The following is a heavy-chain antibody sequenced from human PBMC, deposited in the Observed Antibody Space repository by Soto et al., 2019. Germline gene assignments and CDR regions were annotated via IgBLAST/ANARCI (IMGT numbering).Heavy chain of an antibody. CDR1: GGSVSSVNYY. CDR3: ARVPDR. V-gene: IGHV4-61*01. CDR2: IYYSGST. J-gene: IGHJ5*02. Sequence: SETLSLTCTVSGGSVSSVNYYWSWIRQPPGKGLEWIGYIYYSGSTNYNPSLKSRVTISVETSKNQFSLKLSSVTAADTAVYYCARVPDRWGQGTLVTVSS. D-gene: IGHD2-2*01.